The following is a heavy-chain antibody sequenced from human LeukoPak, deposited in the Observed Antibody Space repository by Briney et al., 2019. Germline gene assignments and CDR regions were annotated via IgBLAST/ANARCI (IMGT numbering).Heavy chain of an antibody. D-gene: IGHD3-3*01. CDR3: ARDFVSYYDFWSGSYNWFDP. CDR2: ISAYNGNT. Sequence: VASVKVSCKASGYTFTSYGISWVRQAPGQGLEWMGWISAYNGNTNYAQKLQGRVTMTTDTSTSTAYMELRSLRSDDTAVYYCARDFVSYYDFWSGSYNWFDPWGQGTLVTVSS. V-gene: IGHV1-18*01. J-gene: IGHJ5*02. CDR1: GYTFTSYG.